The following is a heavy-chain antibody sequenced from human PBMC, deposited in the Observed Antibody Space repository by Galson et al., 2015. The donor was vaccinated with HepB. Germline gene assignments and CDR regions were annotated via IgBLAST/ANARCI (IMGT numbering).Heavy chain of an antibody. Sequence: SLRLSCAAAGFPCSNYAIHGVHQAPGKGLQWVAVILYGGSNKYYADSENGRSTISRDNSKNTLYLQMNSLRTEDTVVYYCTKYLSLPYYYGTCGHDYWGQGTLVTVS. V-gene: IGHV3-30*18. D-gene: IGHD3-22*01. CDR3: TKYLSLPYYYGTCGHDY. J-gene: IGHJ4*02. CDR2: ILYGGSNK. CDR1: GFPCSNYA.